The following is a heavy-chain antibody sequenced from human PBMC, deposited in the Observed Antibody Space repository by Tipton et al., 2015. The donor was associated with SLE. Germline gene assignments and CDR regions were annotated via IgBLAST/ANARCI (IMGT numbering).Heavy chain of an antibody. CDR2: IYYSGST. D-gene: IGHD3-3*01. CDR3: ARHMGRAYYDFWSGGNGMDV. CDR1: GGSISSSSYY. J-gene: IGHJ6*02. V-gene: IGHV4-39*07. Sequence: TLSLTCTVSGGSISSSSYYWGWIRQPPGKGLEWIGSIYYSGSTYYNPSLQSRVTISVDTSKNQFSLKLSSVTAADTAVYYCARHMGRAYYDFWSGGNGMDVWGQGTTVTVSS.